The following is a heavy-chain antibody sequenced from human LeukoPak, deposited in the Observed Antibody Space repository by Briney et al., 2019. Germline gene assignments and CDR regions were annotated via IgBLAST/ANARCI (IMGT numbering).Heavy chain of an antibody. CDR1: GFTFSSYG. CDR2: IRYDGSNK. D-gene: IGHD3-10*01. CDR3: AKDQKLRFGELSSYTFDY. J-gene: IGHJ4*02. V-gene: IGHV3-30*02. Sequence: AGGSLRLSCAASGFTFSSYGMHWVRQAPGKGLEWVAFIRYDGSNKYYADSVKGRFTISRDNSKNTLYLQMNSLRPEDTAVYYCAKDQKLRFGELSSYTFDYWGQGTLVTVSS.